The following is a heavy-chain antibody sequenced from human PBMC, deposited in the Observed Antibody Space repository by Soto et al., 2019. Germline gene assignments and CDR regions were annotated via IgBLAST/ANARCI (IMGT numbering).Heavy chain of an antibody. J-gene: IGHJ5*02. CDR2: ISESGDNT. D-gene: IGHD5-18*01. CDR1: GFSFSSPA. Sequence: EVQLLESGGGSAQPGGSLRLSCAASGFSFSSPAMSWVRQAPGKGLEWVSAISESGDNTFYADSVKGRFTISRENSNNALYLQMDTLRAEDTALYFCAKGGYTYGLDPWGQGTLVTVSS. CDR3: AKGGYTYGLDP. V-gene: IGHV3-23*01.